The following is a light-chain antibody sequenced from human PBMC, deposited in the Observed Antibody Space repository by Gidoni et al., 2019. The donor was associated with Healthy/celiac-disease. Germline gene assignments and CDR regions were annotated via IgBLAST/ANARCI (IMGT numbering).Light chain of an antibody. J-gene: IGKJ4*01. Sequence: DNVLTQSPGTLSLSPGERATISCRASQSVSSSYLAWYQQKPGQAPRLLIYGASSRAPGIPDRFSGSGSGTDFTLTISRLEPEDFAVYYCQQYGSSPTLTFGGGTKVEIK. CDR2: GAS. CDR1: QSVSSSY. V-gene: IGKV3-20*01. CDR3: QQYGSSPTLT.